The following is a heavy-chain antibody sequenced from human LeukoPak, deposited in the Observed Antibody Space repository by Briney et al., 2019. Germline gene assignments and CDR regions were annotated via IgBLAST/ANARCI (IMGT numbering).Heavy chain of an antibody. J-gene: IGHJ4*02. Sequence: ASVKVSCKASGYTFTCYGISWVRQAPGQGLEWMGWISAYNGNANYAQNLQGRVTMTTDTSTSTAYMELRSLRADDTAVYYCARGPYIVVVPASEFDYWGQGTLVTVSS. CDR3: ARGPYIVVVPASEFDY. CDR2: ISAYNGNA. CDR1: GYTFTCYG. V-gene: IGHV1-18*01. D-gene: IGHD2-2*01.